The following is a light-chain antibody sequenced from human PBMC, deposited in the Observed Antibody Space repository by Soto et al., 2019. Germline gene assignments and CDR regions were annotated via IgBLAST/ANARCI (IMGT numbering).Light chain of an antibody. CDR1: SSDVGAYNY. CDR3: SSFASSNTWV. J-gene: IGLJ3*02. CDR2: EVT. Sequence: QSVRTQPPSASGSPGQSVTISWTETSSDVGAYNYVSWYQQHAGKAPKLVIYEVTKRPSGVPDRFSGSKSANTASLTVSGLQAEDEADYYCSSFASSNTWVFGGGTKLTVL. V-gene: IGLV2-8*01.